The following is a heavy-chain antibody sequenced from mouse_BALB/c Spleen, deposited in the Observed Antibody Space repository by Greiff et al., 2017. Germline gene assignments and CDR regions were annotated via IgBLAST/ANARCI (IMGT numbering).Heavy chain of an antibody. J-gene: IGHJ4*01. CDR3: GGPYGSSPYYAMDY. V-gene: IGHV1-37*01. D-gene: IGHD1-1*01. CDR1: GYSFTGYF. CDR2: INPYNGDT. Sequence: EVQLVESGPELVKPGASVKISCKASGYSFTGYFMNWVKQSHGKSLEWIGRINPYNGDTFYNQKFKGKATLTVDKSSSTAHMELLSLTSEDSAVYYCGGPYGSSPYYAMDYWGQGTSVTVSS.